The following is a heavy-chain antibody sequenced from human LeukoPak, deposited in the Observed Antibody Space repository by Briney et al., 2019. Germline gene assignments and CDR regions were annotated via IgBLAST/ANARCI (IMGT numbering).Heavy chain of an antibody. Sequence: SETLSLSCAVYGGSFSGYYWRWIRQPPGGGLEWIGEINHSGSTNYNPSLKSRVTIPVDTSKNQFSLKLSSVTAADTAVYYCARGLEGIAAAGTRWFDPWGQGTLVTVSS. V-gene: IGHV4-34*01. CDR1: GGSFSGYY. J-gene: IGHJ5*02. D-gene: IGHD6-13*01. CDR3: ARGLEGIAAAGTRWFDP. CDR2: INHSGST.